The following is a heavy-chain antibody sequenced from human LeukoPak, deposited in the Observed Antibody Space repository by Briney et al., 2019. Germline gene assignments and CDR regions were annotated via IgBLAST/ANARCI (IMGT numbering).Heavy chain of an antibody. Sequence: GGSLRLSCAASGFAFNTYAMHWVRQAPGQGLEWVALIWHDGSHKFYSNSVRGQFTISRDNSKNMVSLQMNNLRPEDTAVYYCASEIFGSGSYPDFWGQGTLVTVSS. J-gene: IGHJ4*02. CDR2: IWHDGSHK. CDR3: ASEIFGSGSYPDF. V-gene: IGHV3-33*01. D-gene: IGHD3-10*01. CDR1: GFAFNTYA.